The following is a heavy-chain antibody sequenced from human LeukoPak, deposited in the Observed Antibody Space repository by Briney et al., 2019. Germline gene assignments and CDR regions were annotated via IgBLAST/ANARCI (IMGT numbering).Heavy chain of an antibody. CDR3: ASSRFDGELGGFQH. CDR2: IKEDGSEK. J-gene: IGHJ1*01. CDR1: RFTFSSYW. Sequence: GGSLRLSCAASRFTFSSYWMSWVRQAPGKGLEWVANIKEDGSEKYYVDSVKGRFTISRDNAKNSLYLQMNSLRAEDTAVYYCASSRFDGELGGFQHWGQGTLVTVSS. D-gene: IGHD1-26*01. V-gene: IGHV3-7*01.